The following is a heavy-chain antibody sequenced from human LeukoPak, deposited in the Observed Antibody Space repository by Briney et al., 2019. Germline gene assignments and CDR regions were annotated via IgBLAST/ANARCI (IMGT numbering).Heavy chain of an antibody. J-gene: IGHJ6*04. V-gene: IGHV3-48*03. Sequence: GGSLRLSCAASGFTFSSYEVNWVRQAPGKGLEWVSYISSSGSTIYYADSVKGRFTISRDNAKNSLYLQMNSLRAEDTAVYYCAREGGYSYGHTYYYYYYGMDVWGKGTTVTVSS. CDR3: AREGGYSYGHTYYYYYYGMDV. CDR1: GFTFSSYE. CDR2: ISSSGSTI. D-gene: IGHD5-18*01.